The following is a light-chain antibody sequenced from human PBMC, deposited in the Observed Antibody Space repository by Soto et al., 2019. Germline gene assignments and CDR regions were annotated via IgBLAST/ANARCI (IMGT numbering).Light chain of an antibody. CDR2: GAS. V-gene: IGKV3-20*01. CDR3: QQYGSSPIT. J-gene: IGKJ5*01. CDR1: QSVASSL. Sequence: EVVLTQSPGTLSLSPGERATLSCRASQSVASSLLAWYQQKPRQAPRLLIYGASSRATGSPDRFSGSGSGTYCTLTISRLDTEYLAVYYWQQYGSSPITFGQGTRLEIK.